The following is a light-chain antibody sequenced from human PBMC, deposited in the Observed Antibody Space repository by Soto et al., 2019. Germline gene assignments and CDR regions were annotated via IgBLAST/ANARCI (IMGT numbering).Light chain of an antibody. J-gene: IGKJ5*01. Sequence: DIVMTQSPDSLAVSLGERATINCKSSQSVLYRTNNKNHLSWYQQKPGQPPKLLFYWASTRESGVPDRFSGSGSGTDFTLTISSLQAEDVAVYYCQQYYSSPITLGQGTRLEIK. V-gene: IGKV4-1*01. CDR3: QQYYSSPIT. CDR1: QSVLYRTNNKNH. CDR2: WAS.